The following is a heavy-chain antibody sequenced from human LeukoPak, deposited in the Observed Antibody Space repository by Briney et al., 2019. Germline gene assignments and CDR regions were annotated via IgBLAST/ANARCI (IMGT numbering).Heavy chain of an antibody. J-gene: IGHJ4*02. V-gene: IGHV1-2*02. CDR2: INPNSGGT. Sequence: ASVKVSCKASGYTFTGYYMHWVRQAPGRGLEWMGWINPNSGGTNYAQKFQGRVTMTRDTSISAVYMELSRLRSDDTAVYYCARDGTGVYNLVQYWGQGTPVTVSS. CDR3: ARDGTGVYNLVQY. D-gene: IGHD5-24*01. CDR1: GYTFTGYY.